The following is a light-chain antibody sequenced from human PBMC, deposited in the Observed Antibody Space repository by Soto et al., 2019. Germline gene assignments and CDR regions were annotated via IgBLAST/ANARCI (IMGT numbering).Light chain of an antibody. CDR2: GAS. V-gene: IGKV3-20*01. CDR3: QHFGGTTFT. J-gene: IGKJ5*01. Sequence: PGERATLSCMSSQSVSSSYIAWYQQRPGQTPSLLIYGASTRATGIPDRFSGSGSGTHFTLTISRLEPGDFAVYYCQHFGGTTFTFGQGTRLEIK. CDR1: QSVSSSY.